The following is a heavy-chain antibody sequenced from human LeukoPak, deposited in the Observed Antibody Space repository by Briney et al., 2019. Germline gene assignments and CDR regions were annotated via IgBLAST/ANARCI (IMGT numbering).Heavy chain of an antibody. CDR3: AKDAQRGFDYSNSLDK. J-gene: IGHJ4*02. Sequence: PGGSLILSCATSGFTFSHYGMHWVRQAPGKGLEWVAVIWSDGTNTYYGDPVKGRFTISRDNFQRTVYLQMNGLRAEDTAVYYCAKDAQRGFDYSNSLDKWGQGTLVTVSS. CDR2: IWSDGTNT. D-gene: IGHD4-11*01. CDR1: GFTFSHYG. V-gene: IGHV3-33*06.